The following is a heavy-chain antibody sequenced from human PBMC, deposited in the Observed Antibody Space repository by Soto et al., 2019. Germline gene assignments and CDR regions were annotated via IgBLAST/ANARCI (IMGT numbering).Heavy chain of an antibody. D-gene: IGHD3-9*01. CDR3: ARNTYYDTRDRPIYYYSYYGMDV. J-gene: IGHJ6*02. CDR1: GFTFSSYA. CDR2: ISGSGGST. V-gene: IGHV3-23*01. Sequence: EVQLLESGGGLVQPGGSLRLSCAASGFTFSSYAMSWVRQAPGKGLEWVSAISGSGGSTYYADSVKGRFTISRDNSKNTLYLQMNSLGAEDTAVYYCARNTYYDTRDRPIYYYSYYGMDVWGQGTTFTVCS.